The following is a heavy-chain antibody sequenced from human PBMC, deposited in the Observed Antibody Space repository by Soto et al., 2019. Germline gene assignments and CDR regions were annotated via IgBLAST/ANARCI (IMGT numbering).Heavy chain of an antibody. J-gene: IGHJ4*02. Sequence: GESLKISCKAFGYTFTTSWIGWVRQMPGQGLEWMGIIDPGDSDTRYSPSFQGRITISVDKSISTAYLQWSSLEASDTAIYYCARHAGNSWKGDYFDYWGRGALVTVSS. D-gene: IGHD6-13*01. CDR3: ARHAGNSWKGDYFDY. CDR1: GYTFTTSW. CDR2: IDPGDSDT. V-gene: IGHV5-51*01.